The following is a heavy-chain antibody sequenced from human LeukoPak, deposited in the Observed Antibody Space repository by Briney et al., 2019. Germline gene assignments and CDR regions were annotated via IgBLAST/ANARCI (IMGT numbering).Heavy chain of an antibody. V-gene: IGHV3-74*01. CDR3: ARGLRVNWFDP. J-gene: IGHJ5*02. CDR1: GFTFSSYW. Sequence: GGSLRLSCAATGFTFSSYWMHWVRQAPGKGLVWVSRINSDGSSTSYADSVKGRFTISRVNAKNTLYLQMNSLRAEDTAVYYCARGLRVNWFDPWGQGTLVTVSS. CDR2: INSDGSST.